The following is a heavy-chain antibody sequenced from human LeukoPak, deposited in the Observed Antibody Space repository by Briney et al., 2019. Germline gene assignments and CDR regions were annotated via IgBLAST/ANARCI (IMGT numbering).Heavy chain of an antibody. CDR2: IKQDGSEK. V-gene: IGHV3-7*01. J-gene: IGHJ3*02. CDR1: GFTFSSYW. D-gene: IGHD1-26*01. Sequence: PGGSLRLSCAASGFTFSSYWMSWVRQAPGKGLEWVANIKQDGSEKYYVDSVKGRLTISRDNAKNSLYLQMNSLRGEDTAVYYCARAGGTYYGIAFDMWGQGTMVTVSS. CDR3: ARAGGTYYGIAFDM.